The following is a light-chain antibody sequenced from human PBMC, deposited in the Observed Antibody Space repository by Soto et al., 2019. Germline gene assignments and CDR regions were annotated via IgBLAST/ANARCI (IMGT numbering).Light chain of an antibody. CDR2: KAS. CDR3: QHYSSYSEA. J-gene: IGKJ1*01. Sequence: DIQMTQSPSTLSRSVRDRLTITCRASETISRWLACYQQKPGKAPKLLMYKASTLKSGVPSRFSGSGSGTEFTLTISSLQPDDFATYYCQHYSSYSEAFGQGTKVDI. V-gene: IGKV1-5*03. CDR1: ETISRW.